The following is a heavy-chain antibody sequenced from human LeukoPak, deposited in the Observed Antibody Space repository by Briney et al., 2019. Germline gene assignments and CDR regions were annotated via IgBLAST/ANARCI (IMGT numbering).Heavy chain of an antibody. Sequence: PGRSLRLSCAASGFTFSSYGMHWVRQAPGKGLEWVAVIWYDGSNKYYADSVKGRFTISSDNSKNTLYLQMNSLRAEDTAVYYCAIGRGYTYDTDAFDIWGQGTMVTVSS. V-gene: IGHV3-33*01. CDR3: AIGRGYTYDTDAFDI. CDR2: IWYDGSNK. D-gene: IGHD5-18*01. CDR1: GFTFSSYG. J-gene: IGHJ3*02.